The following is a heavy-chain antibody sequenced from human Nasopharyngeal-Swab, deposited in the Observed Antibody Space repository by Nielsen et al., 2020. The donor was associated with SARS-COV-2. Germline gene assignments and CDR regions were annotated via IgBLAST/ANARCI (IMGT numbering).Heavy chain of an antibody. J-gene: IGHJ4*02. D-gene: IGHD3-22*01. V-gene: IGHV3-53*01. CDR1: GFTVSSNY. CDR2: IYSGGST. Sequence: GESLKISCAASGFTVSSNYMRWVRQAPGKGLEWVSVIYSGGSTYYADSVKGRFTISRDNSKNTLSLQMNSLRVEDTAVYYCAKDSTMISYWGQGTLVTVSS. CDR3: AKDSTMISY.